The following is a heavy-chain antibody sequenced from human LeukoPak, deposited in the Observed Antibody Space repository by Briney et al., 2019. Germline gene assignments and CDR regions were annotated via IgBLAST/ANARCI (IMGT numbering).Heavy chain of an antibody. CDR1: GGSTSSYY. CDR3: ASTMATGDAFDI. V-gene: IGHV4-59*01. J-gene: IGHJ3*02. D-gene: IGHD5-12*01. CDR2: INHSGNT. Sequence: PSETLSLTCTVSGGSTSSYYWGWIRQPPGKGLEWIGYINHSGNTNYNPSLKSRVTVSVDSSNNQLSLELRSVTAADTAVYYCASTMATGDAFDIWGQGTMVTVSS.